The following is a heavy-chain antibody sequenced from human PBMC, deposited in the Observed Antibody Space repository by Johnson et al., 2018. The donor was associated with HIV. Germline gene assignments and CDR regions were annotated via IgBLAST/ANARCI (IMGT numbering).Heavy chain of an antibody. CDR2: ISFDGSNK. D-gene: IGHD6-13*01. J-gene: IGHJ3*02. CDR1: GFIFSNYG. Sequence: QVQLVESGGGVVQPGGSLRLSCAASGFIFSNYGMYWVRQATGKGLEWVAFISFDGSNKYYADSVKGRFSISRDNSKNTLFLQMHSLRAEDTAVYYCACPWGRCSTESFAIFDIWGQGTMVTVSS. V-gene: IGHV3-30*02. CDR3: ACPWGRCSTESFAIFDI.